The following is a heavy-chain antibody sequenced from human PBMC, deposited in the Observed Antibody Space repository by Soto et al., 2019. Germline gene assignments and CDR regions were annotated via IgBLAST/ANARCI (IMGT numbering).Heavy chain of an antibody. CDR2: IIPLFGTP. CDR3: SRDRDDYGSGTYYNRIDF. J-gene: IGHJ4*02. CDR1: GGIFSTYA. V-gene: IGHV1-69*01. D-gene: IGHD3-10*01. Sequence: QVQLVQSGAEVKKPGSSVKVSCEASGGIFSTYAISWLRQAPGQGLEWMGGIIPLFGTPNYAQRFQGRVTITADESTSTAYMELSRLRSEDTAVYYCSRDRDDYGSGTYYNRIDFWGQGTLVTVS.